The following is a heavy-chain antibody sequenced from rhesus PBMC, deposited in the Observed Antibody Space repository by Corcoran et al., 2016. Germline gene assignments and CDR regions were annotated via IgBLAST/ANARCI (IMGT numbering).Heavy chain of an antibody. J-gene: IGHJ6*01. Sequence: QLQLQESGPGLVKPSETLSLTCAVSGGSISSGYGWSWIRQPPGKGLAWIGNIFGSIGSTSLNPTLRCRVTISTDTSKNQFSLKLSSVTAADTAVYYCARVGVLGIGGLDSWGQGVVVTVSS. D-gene: IGHD5-42*01. CDR2: IFGSIGST. CDR1: GGSISSGYG. CDR3: ARVGVLGIGGLDS. V-gene: IGHV4S7*01.